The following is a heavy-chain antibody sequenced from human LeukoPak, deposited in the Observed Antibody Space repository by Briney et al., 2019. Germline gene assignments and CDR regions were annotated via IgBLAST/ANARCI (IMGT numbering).Heavy chain of an antibody. Sequence: SVKVSCKASGGSFNNCAINWVRQAPGQGLEWMGDISPMFLTTHYAQKFQGRVTLTADESTGTAYLELSRLRSEDTAVYYCAGDSHSSGFDYWGQGTLLTVSS. CDR2: ISPMFLTT. V-gene: IGHV1-69*13. CDR1: GGSFNNCA. D-gene: IGHD3-22*01. CDR3: AGDSHSSGFDY. J-gene: IGHJ4*02.